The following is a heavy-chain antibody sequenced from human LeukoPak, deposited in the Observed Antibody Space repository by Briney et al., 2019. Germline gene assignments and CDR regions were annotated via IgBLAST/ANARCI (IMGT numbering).Heavy chain of an antibody. CDR1: GGSISSGGYS. D-gene: IGHD6-13*01. CDR3: ARAQTFASSWFSGWWFDP. J-gene: IGHJ5*02. Sequence: SETLSLTCAVSGGSISSGGYSWSWIRQPPGKGLEWIGYIYHSGSTYYNPSLKSRVTISVDRSKNQFSPKLSSVTAADTAVYYCARAQTFASSWFSGWWFDPWGQGTLVTVSS. V-gene: IGHV4-30-2*01. CDR2: IYHSGST.